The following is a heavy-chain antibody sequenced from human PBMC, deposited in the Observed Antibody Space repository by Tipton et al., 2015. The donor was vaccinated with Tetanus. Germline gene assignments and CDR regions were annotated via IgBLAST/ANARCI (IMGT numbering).Heavy chain of an antibody. CDR3: ARQDWNYYYYYGMDV. D-gene: IGHD1-1*01. CDR1: GGSVSSGSYY. V-gene: IGHV4-61*01. J-gene: IGHJ6*02. CDR2: IYYSGST. Sequence: TLSLTCTVSGGSVSSGSYYWSWIRQPPGKGLEWIGYIYYSGSTNYNPSLKSRVTISVDTSKNHFSLKLSSVTAADTAVYYCARQDWNYYYYYGMDVWRQGTTVTVSS.